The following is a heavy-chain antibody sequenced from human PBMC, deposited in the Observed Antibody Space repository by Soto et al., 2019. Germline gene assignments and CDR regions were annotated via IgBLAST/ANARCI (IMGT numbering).Heavy chain of an antibody. Sequence: PSETLSLTCAVSGGSISSSNWWSWVRKPPGKGLEWIGEIYHSGSTNYNPSLKSRVTISVDKSKNQFSLKLSSVTAADTAVYYCARLPRTYYYGSGSTQEGFWYDPWGQGTLVT. CDR1: GGSISSSNW. CDR3: ARLPRTYYYGSGSTQEGFWYDP. D-gene: IGHD3-10*01. CDR2: IYHSGST. J-gene: IGHJ5*02. V-gene: IGHV4-4*02.